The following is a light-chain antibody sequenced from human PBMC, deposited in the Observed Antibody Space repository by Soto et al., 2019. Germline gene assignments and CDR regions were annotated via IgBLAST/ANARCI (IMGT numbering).Light chain of an antibody. CDR1: TLGDKY. V-gene: IGLV3-1*01. Sequence: SYELTQPPSVSVSPGQTASITCSGDTLGDKYAFWYQQKPGQSPVLVIYQDTKRPSGIPERFSGSNSGNTATLTISGTQAMDEADYYCQAWDITTYVFGTGTKLTVL. CDR3: QAWDITTYV. CDR2: QDT. J-gene: IGLJ1*01.